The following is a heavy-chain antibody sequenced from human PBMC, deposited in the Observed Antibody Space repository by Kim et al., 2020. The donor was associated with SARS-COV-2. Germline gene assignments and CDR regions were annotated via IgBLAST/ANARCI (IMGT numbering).Heavy chain of an antibody. D-gene: IGHD2-2*02. V-gene: IGHV3-30*01. J-gene: IGHJ4*02. Sequence: VKDRFTISRDNSKNTRYLQMNSLRAEDTAVYYCARGEYCSSTSCYSGFDYWGQGTLVTVSS. CDR3: ARGEYCSSTSCYSGFDY.